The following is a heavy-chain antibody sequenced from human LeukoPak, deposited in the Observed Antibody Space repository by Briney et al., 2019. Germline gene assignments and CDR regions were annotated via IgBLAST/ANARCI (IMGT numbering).Heavy chain of an antibody. CDR2: ISRNGDTT. V-gene: IGHV3-64D*06. CDR3: VKALTDDAFDI. J-gene: IGHJ3*02. Sequence: PGGSLRLSCSAPGFTFSTFPMHWVRQAPGKGLEYFSAISRNGDTTYYADSVKGRFTISRDNSKNTLYLQMSSLRPEDTAVYYCVKALTDDAFDIWGQGTMVTVSS. CDR1: GFTFSTFP.